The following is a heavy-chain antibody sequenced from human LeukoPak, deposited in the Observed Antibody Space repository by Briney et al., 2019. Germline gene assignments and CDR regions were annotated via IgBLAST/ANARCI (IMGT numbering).Heavy chain of an antibody. CDR3: ARLRYFDYYYYMDV. Sequence: SVKVSCKASGYTFSSYAISWVRQAPGQGLEWMGGIIPIFGTANYAQKFQGRVTITADESTSTAYMELSSLRSEDTAVYYCARLRYFDYYYYMDVWGKGTTVTISS. D-gene: IGHD3-9*01. CDR1: GYTFSSYA. V-gene: IGHV1-69*13. J-gene: IGHJ6*03. CDR2: IIPIFGTA.